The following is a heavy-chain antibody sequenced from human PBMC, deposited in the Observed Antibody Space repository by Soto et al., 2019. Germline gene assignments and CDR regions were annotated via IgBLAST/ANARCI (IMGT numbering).Heavy chain of an antibody. CDR2: IDPYDTGI. CDR3: TSDTFGARDS. CDR1: GFAFSSEW. Sequence: EVQLVESGGGLVQPGGSLRLSCAASGFAFSSEWMHWVRQAPGKGLVWVSRIDPYDTGITYADSVKGRFTISRDNAKNTLYLQMNSLRAEYTAVYYCTSDTFGARDSWGQGTLVTVSS. D-gene: IGHD2-15*01. V-gene: IGHV3-74*01. J-gene: IGHJ4*02.